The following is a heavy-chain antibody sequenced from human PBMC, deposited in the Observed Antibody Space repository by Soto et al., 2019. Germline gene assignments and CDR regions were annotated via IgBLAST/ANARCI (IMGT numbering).Heavy chain of an antibody. CDR3: AREAEGVVAATRQYFDY. CDR1: GFTFSSYG. CDR2: IWYDGSNK. D-gene: IGHD2-15*01. V-gene: IGHV3-33*01. J-gene: IGHJ4*02. Sequence: QVQLVESGGGVVQPGRSLRLSCAASGFTFSSYGMHWVRQAPGKGLEWVAVIWYDGSNKYYADSVKGRFTISRDNSKNTLYLQMNSLRAEETAVYYCAREAEGVVAATRQYFDYWGQGTLVTVSS.